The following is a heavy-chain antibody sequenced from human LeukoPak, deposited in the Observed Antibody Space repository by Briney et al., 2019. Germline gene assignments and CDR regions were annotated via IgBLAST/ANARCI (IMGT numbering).Heavy chain of an antibody. V-gene: IGHV4-30-2*01. J-gene: IGHJ3*02. CDR1: GGSISSGGYY. D-gene: IGHD5-18*01. CDR2: IYHSGST. Sequence: PSETLSLTCTVSGGSISSGGYYWSWIRQPPGKGLEWIGYIYHSGSTYYNPSLKSRVTISVDRSKNQFSLKLSSVTAADTAVYYCARAVDTAMVRSAFDIWGQGTMVTVSS. CDR3: ARAVDTAMVRSAFDI.